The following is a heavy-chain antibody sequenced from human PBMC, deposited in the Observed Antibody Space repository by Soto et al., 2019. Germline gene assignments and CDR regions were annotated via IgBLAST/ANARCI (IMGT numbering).Heavy chain of an antibody. D-gene: IGHD1-26*01. CDR3: ATKAVKWAAFDY. CDR2: IVAGSGNA. V-gene: IGHV1-58*01. J-gene: IGHJ4*02. Sequence: ASVKVSCKASGFTFSSSAVQWVRQARGQRLEWIGWIVAGSGNANYAQKFQERVTITRDMSTSTAYMELSSLRSDDTAVYYCATKAVKWAAFDYWGQGTLVTVSS. CDR1: GFTFSSSA.